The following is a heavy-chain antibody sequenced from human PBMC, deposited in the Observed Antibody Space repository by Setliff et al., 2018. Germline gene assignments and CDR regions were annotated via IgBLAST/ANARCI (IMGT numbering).Heavy chain of an antibody. D-gene: IGHD3-22*01. CDR3: AIIGSDSSGYYWIFDY. V-gene: IGHV1-69*06. Sequence: ASVKVSCKASSYTFSSYGISWVRQAPGQGLEWMGGIIPIFGTATYAHKFQGRVTMTEDTSTDTAYMELSSLRSEDTAMYYCAIIGSDSSGYYWIFDYWGQGTLVTVSS. J-gene: IGHJ4*02. CDR1: SYTFSSYG. CDR2: IIPIFGTA.